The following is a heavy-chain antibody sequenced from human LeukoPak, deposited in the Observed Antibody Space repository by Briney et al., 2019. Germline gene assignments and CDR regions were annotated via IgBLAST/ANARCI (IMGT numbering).Heavy chain of an antibody. Sequence: PSGTLSLTCAVSGGSISSSNWWSWVRQPPGKGLEWIGEIYHSGSTNYNPSLKSRVTISVDKSKNQFSLKLSSVTAADTAVYYCAREVYCSSTSCADSRDNWFDPWGQGTLVTVSS. J-gene: IGHJ5*02. CDR3: AREVYCSSTSCADSRDNWFDP. CDR1: GGSISSSNW. CDR2: IYHSGST. V-gene: IGHV4-4*02. D-gene: IGHD2-2*01.